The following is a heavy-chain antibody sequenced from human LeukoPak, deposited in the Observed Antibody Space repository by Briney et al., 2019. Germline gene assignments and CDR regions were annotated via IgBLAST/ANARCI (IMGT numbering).Heavy chain of an antibody. CDR1: GGSISSTNW. D-gene: IGHD5-12*01. J-gene: IGHJ4*02. V-gene: IGHV4-4*02. CDR2: IYHTGSP. Sequence: SETLSLTCAVSGGSISSTNWWCWVRQPPGKGLEWIGEIYHTGSPNYNPSLKSRVTISVDRSKNHFYLKLTSVTAADTAMYYCARNLHSGSDLADYWGQGTLVTVSS. CDR3: ARNLHSGSDLADY.